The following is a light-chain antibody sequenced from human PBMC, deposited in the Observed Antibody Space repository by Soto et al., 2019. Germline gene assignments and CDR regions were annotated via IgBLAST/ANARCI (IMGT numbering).Light chain of an antibody. J-gene: IGKJ5*01. CDR3: QQYGDSPRT. CDR1: RSLDSDQ. Sequence: EIVLTQSPGTLSLSPGESATLSCRASRSLDSDQLGWYQQKVGRAPRLLIHDAFMRATGIPDRFSGSGSGTDFTLTIARLEPEDFAVYYCQQYGDSPRTFGQGTRLETK. V-gene: IGKV3-20*01. CDR2: DAF.